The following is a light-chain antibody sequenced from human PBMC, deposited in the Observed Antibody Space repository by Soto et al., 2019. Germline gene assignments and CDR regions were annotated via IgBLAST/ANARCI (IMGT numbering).Light chain of an antibody. V-gene: IGLV2-8*02. CDR3: SSYAGNNFYV. CDR1: SSDVGGYNY. Sequence: QSALTQPPSASRSPGQSVTISCTGTSSDVGGYNYVSWYQQHPGKAPKLMIYEVSKRPSGVPDRFSGSKSGNTASLTVSGLQAEDEADYYCSSYAGNNFYVFGTGTKLTVL. CDR2: EVS. J-gene: IGLJ1*01.